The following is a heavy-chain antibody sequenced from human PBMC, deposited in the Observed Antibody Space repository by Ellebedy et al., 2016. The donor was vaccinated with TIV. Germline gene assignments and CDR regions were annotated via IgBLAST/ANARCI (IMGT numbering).Heavy chain of an antibody. V-gene: IGHV3-66*01. CDR2: IYSGGST. D-gene: IGHD6-13*01. CDR3: ARDHGSSWSTYGMDV. Sequence: GESLKISCAASGFTVSSNYMSWVRQAPGKGLEWVSVIYSGGSTYYADSVKGRFTISRDNSKNTLYLQMNSLRAEDTAVYYCARDHGSSWSTYGMDVWGQGTTVTVSS. J-gene: IGHJ6*02. CDR1: GFTVSSNY.